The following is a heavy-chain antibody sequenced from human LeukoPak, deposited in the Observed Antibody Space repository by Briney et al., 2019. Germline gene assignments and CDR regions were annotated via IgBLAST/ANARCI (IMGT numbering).Heavy chain of an antibody. CDR3: ARKDGDI. CDR2: IDASGST. Sequence: PSETLSLTCTASGASVSSYYWIWIRQPAGRGLEWIGRIDASGSTNYNPSLKSRVTMSVDSSKNQFSLKVSSVTAADTAVYYCARKDGDIWGQGTMVTVSS. CDR1: GASVSSYY. D-gene: IGHD5-24*01. V-gene: IGHV4-4*07. J-gene: IGHJ3*02.